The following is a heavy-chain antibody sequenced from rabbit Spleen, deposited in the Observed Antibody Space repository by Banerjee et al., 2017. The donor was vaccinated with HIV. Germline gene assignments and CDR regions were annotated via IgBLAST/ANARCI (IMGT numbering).Heavy chain of an antibody. J-gene: IGHJ4*01. CDR3: ARAYAGSSWYLGYFNL. D-gene: IGHD8-1*01. CDR2: IYGGDFHST. Sequence: CIYGGDFHSTAYAAWARGRFSISKSSSTTVTLQMTSLTAADTATYFCARAYAGSSWYLGYFNLWGPGTLAPS. V-gene: IGHV1S40*01.